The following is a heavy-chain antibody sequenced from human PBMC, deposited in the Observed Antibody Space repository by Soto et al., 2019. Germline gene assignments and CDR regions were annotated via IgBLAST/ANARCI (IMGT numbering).Heavy chain of an antibody. V-gene: IGHV4-34*01. CDR1: GGSFCGYY. J-gene: IGHJ3*02. D-gene: IGHD2-15*01. CDR2: INHSGST. Sequence: PSETLSLTCAVYGGSFCGYYWSWIRQPPGKGLEWIGEINHSGSTNYNPSLKSRVTISVDTSKNQFSLKLSSVTAADTAVYYCARVGDIVVVVAATLSADAFDIWGQGTMVTVSS. CDR3: ARVGDIVVVVAATLSADAFDI.